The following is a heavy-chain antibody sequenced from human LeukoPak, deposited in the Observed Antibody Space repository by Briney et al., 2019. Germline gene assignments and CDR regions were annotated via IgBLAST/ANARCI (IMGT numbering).Heavy chain of an antibody. D-gene: IGHD3-16*01. V-gene: IGHV4-34*01. CDR1: GGSFSGYY. J-gene: IGHJ5*02. CDR3: ARYYAPRRYNWFDP. Sequence: PSETLSLTCAVYGGSFSGYYWSWIRQPPGKGLEWIGEINHSGSTNYNPSLKSRVTISVDTSKNQFSLKLSSVTAADTAMYYCARYYAPRRYNWFDPWGQGTLVTVSS. CDR2: INHSGST.